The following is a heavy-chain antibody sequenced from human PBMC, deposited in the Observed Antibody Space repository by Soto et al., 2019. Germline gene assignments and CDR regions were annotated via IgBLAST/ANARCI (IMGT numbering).Heavy chain of an antibody. CDR3: ARESITGPTYDMDV. Sequence: QVQLVESGGGVVQPGRSLRLSCAASGFTFSSYGMHWVRQAPGKGLEWVAVIWYDGSNNYYADSVKGRFTISRDNSKNTLYMQMNSLRAEDTAVYYCARESITGPTYDMDVWGQGTTVTVSS. D-gene: IGHD1-20*01. CDR2: IWYDGSNN. J-gene: IGHJ6*02. CDR1: GFTFSSYG. V-gene: IGHV3-33*01.